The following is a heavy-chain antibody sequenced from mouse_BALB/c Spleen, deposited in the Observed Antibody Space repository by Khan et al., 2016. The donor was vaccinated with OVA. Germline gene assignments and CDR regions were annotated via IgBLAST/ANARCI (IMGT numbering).Heavy chain of an antibody. CDR1: GYTFTDYA. CDR2: ISTYYGDA. CDR3: VRGRKFAC. D-gene: IGHD1-1*01. Sequence: QVRLQQSGAELVRPGVSVKISCKGSGYTFTDYAMHWVKQRHAKSLEWIGVISTYYGDADYNQKFQGKASMTVDNSSSTVYMELTRLTAEDSAIYYCVRGRKFACWGQGTRVTVSA. V-gene: IGHV1S137*01. J-gene: IGHJ3*01.